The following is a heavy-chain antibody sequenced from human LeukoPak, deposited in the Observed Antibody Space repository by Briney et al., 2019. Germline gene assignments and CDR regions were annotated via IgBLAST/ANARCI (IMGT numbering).Heavy chain of an antibody. Sequence: ASVKVSCKASGYTFTGYYMHWVRQAPGQGLEWMGWINPNSGGTNYAQKFQGRVTMTRDTSISTAYMELSRLRSDDTAVYYCARSTVTTEGDFDYWGQGTLVTVSS. CDR1: GYTFTGYY. CDR3: ARSTVTTEGDFDY. D-gene: IGHD4-17*01. J-gene: IGHJ4*02. V-gene: IGHV1-2*02. CDR2: INPNSGGT.